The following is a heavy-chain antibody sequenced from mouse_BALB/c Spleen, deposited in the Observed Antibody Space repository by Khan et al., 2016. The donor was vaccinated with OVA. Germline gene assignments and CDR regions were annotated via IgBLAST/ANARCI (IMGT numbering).Heavy chain of an antibody. CDR3: ARTPVDCGRNYFDY. V-gene: IGHV5-9-3*01. D-gene: IGHD1-1*01. Sequence: EVELVESGGGLVKPGGFLKLSCAASGFTFSNYAMSRVRQTPEQRLAWVATISRGGSYTYYPDSVKGRFTISRDIAKSPRYLHMSGLRSEGAAMCYCARTPVDCGRNYFDYCVHGTTLTVSS. J-gene: IGHJ2*01. CDR2: ISRGGSYT. CDR1: GFTFSNYA.